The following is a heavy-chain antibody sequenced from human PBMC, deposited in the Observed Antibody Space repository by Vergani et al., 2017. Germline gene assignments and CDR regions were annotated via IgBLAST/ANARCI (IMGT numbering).Heavy chain of an antibody. Sequence: QVQLEQSGAEVKKPGSSVTVSCRASGGTFGSHTISWVRQAPGQGLEWMGGIIPIFGTANYAQKFQGRVTITADESTSTAYMELSSLRSEDTAVYYCAXDSGITMVRGVIIEETPQYYYGMDVWGQXP. CDR2: IIPIFGTA. V-gene: IGHV1-69*12. CDR1: GGTFGSHT. CDR3: AXDSGITMVRGVIIEETPQYYYGMDV. J-gene: IGHJ6*02. D-gene: IGHD3-10*01.